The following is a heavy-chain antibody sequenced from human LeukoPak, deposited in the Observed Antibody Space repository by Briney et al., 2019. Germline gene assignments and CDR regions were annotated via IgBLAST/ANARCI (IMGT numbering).Heavy chain of an antibody. J-gene: IGHJ5*02. D-gene: IGHD2-2*01. V-gene: IGHV4-59*01. CDR2: IFYSGST. CDR1: GGSMSTYY. CDR3: ARGVVPAANNNWFDP. Sequence: PETLSLTCTVSGGSMSTYYWSWIRQPPGKGLEWIGSIFYSGSTNYNPSLKSRVTISVDTSKNQFSLKINSVTAADTAVYYCARGVVPAANNNWFDPWGQGTLVTVSS.